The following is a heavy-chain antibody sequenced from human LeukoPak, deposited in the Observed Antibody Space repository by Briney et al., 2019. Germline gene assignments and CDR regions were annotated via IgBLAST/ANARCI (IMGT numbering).Heavy chain of an antibody. V-gene: IGHV1-69*01. CDR3: AWSRPLKTDGGKDGYNADY. CDR1: GGTFSSYA. D-gene: IGHD5-24*01. Sequence: GASVKVSCKASGGTFSSYAISWVRQAPGQGLEWMGGIIPIFGTANYARKFQGRVTITADESTSTAYMELSSLRSEDTAVYYCAWSRPLKTDGGKDGYNADYWGQGTLVTVSS. CDR2: IIPIFGTA. J-gene: IGHJ4*02.